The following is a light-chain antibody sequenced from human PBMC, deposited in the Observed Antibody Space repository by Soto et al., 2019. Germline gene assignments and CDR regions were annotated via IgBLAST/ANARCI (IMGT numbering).Light chain of an antibody. CDR1: SSNIGRET. J-gene: IGLJ2*01. CDR2: RNN. Sequence: QSVLTQPPSASGTPGQRVTMSCSGRSSNIGRETVNWYQQLPGTAPKLLIYRNNQRPSGVPDRFSGSKSGTSASLAISGLQSEDEADYYCAAWDDSLNGVVFGGGTKVTVL. CDR3: AAWDDSLNGVV. V-gene: IGLV1-44*01.